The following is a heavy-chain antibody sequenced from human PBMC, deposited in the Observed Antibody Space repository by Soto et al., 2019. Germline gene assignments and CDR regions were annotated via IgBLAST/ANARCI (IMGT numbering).Heavy chain of an antibody. CDR2: ISGSGGST. J-gene: IGHJ4*02. V-gene: IGHV3-23*01. CDR3: ANRVKNFYSSSWYYFDY. Sequence: GGSLRLSCAASGFTFSSYAMSWVRQAPGKGLAWVSAISGSGGSTYYADSVKGRFTISRDNSKNTLYLQMNSLRAEDTAVYYCANRVKNFYSSSWYYFDYWGQGTLVTVSS. CDR1: GFTFSSYA. D-gene: IGHD6-13*01.